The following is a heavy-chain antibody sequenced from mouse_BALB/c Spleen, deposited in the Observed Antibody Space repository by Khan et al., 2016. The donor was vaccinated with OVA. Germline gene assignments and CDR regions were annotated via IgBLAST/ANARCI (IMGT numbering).Heavy chain of an antibody. CDR2: IWGGGGT. CDR3: ARAYYRYDGYYAMDY. CDR1: GFSLSRYN. D-gene: IGHD2-14*01. J-gene: IGHJ4*01. V-gene: IGHV2-6-4*01. Sequence: VQLKESGPGLVAPSQSLSITCTVSGFSLSRYNIHWVRQPPGKGLEWLGMIWGGGGTDYNSTLKSRLSIRKDNSKSQVLLKMNSLQTDDTAMYYCARAYYRYDGYYAMDYWGKGTSVTGSS.